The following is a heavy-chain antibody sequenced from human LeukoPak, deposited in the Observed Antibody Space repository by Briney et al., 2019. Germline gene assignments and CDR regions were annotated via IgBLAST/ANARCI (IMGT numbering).Heavy chain of an antibody. CDR1: GGSITSYS. CDR3: ARDVGVFRYSGSYYFFNWFDP. D-gene: IGHD1-26*01. CDR2: ISDSGST. Sequence: SETLSLTCTVSGGSITSYSWSWIRQPPGKGLEWIGFISDSGSTTYNPSLKSRVTISVDTSKNQFSLKLSSVTAADTAVYYCARDVGVFRYSGSYYFFNWFDPWGQGTLVTVSS. V-gene: IGHV4-59*13. J-gene: IGHJ5*02.